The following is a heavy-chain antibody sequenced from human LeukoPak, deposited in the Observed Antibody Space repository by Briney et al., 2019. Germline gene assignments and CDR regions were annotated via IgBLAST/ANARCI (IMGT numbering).Heavy chain of an antibody. CDR3: ARDLVHTYYYDSSGNESVDAFDI. J-gene: IGHJ3*02. CDR1: GFTFSSYW. Sequence: PGGSLRLSCAASGFTFSSYWMSWVRQAPGKGLEWVANIKQDGSEKCYVDSVKGRFTISRDNAKNSLYLQMNSLRAEDTAVYYCARDLVHTYYYDSSGNESVDAFDIWGQGTMVTVSS. V-gene: IGHV3-7*01. CDR2: IKQDGSEK. D-gene: IGHD3-22*01.